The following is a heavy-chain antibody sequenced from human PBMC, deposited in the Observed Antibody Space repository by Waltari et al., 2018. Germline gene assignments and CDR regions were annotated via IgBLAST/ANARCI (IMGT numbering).Heavy chain of an antibody. J-gene: IGHJ5*02. CDR1: GYTFNNYA. Sequence: QVHLVQSGAEVKKPGSSVKVSCTASGYTFNNYAITWVRQAPGQGLEWMGGIIPMFGKEKYAQKCQGRLTIAADESTSTAYMELRSLTSEDMATYYCARGYAHCNDGGCFSNWLDPWGQGTLVTVSS. V-gene: IGHV1-69*13. D-gene: IGHD2-15*01. CDR3: ARGYAHCNDGGCFSNWLDP. CDR2: IIPMFGKE.